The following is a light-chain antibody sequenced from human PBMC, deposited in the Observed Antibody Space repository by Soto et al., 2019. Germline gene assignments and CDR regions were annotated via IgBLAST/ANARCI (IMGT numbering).Light chain of an antibody. CDR3: QQYNSWPLT. Sequence: EIVLTQSPATLSLSPWERAALSCRASQSVGSNLAWYQQKPGQAPRLLIYGASTRATGIPARFSGSGSGTEFTLTISSLQSEDFAVYYCQQYNSWPLTFGGGTKVDIK. J-gene: IGKJ4*01. V-gene: IGKV3-15*01. CDR1: QSVGSN. CDR2: GAS.